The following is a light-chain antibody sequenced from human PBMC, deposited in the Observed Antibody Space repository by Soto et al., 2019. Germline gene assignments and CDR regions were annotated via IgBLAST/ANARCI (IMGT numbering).Light chain of an antibody. CDR1: SSDVGGYNL. J-gene: IGLJ1*01. V-gene: IGLV2-23*01. CDR2: EGS. Sequence: QSALTQPPSASGSPGQSVTISCTGTSSDVGGYNLVSWYQQHPGKAPKLMIYEGSKRPSGVSNRFSGSKSGNTASLTISGLQAEDEADYYCCSYAGSSTLYVFGTGTKVTVL. CDR3: CSYAGSSTLYV.